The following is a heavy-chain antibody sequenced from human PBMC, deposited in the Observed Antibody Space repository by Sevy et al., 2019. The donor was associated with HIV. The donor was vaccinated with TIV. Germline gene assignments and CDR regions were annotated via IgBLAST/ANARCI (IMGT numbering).Heavy chain of an antibody. V-gene: IGHV3-21*01. D-gene: IGHD3-22*01. J-gene: IGHJ3*02. CDR1: GFTFSSYS. CDR2: ISSSSSYI. CDR3: AREKPYYYDSSASDAFDI. Sequence: GGSLRLSCAASGFTFSSYSMNWVRQAPGKGLEWVSSISSSSSYIYYADSVKGGFTISRDNAKNSLYLQMNSLRAEDTAVYYCAREKPYYYDSSASDAFDIWGQGTMVTVSS.